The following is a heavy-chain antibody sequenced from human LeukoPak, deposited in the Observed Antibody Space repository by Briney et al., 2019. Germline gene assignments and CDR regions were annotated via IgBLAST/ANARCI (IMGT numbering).Heavy chain of an antibody. CDR1: GFTFSSYA. CDR2: ISSSSSYI. CDR3: ARDSEFGQLWPPDY. Sequence: SGGSLRLSCAASGFTFSSYAMSWVRQAPGKGLEWVSSISSSSSYIYYADSVKGRFTISRDNAKNSLYLQMNSLRAEDTAVYYCARDSEFGQLWPPDYWGQGTLVTVSS. V-gene: IGHV3-21*01. J-gene: IGHJ4*02. D-gene: IGHD5-18*01.